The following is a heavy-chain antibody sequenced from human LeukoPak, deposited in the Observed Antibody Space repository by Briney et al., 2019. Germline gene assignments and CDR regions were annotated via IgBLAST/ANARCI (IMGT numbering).Heavy chain of an antibody. CDR3: ARAGADYGDPIDY. D-gene: IGHD4-17*01. Sequence: SETLPLTCTVSGGSISSYYWSWIRQPPGKGLEWIGYIYYSGSTNYNPSLKSRVTISVDTSKNQFSLKLSSVTAADTAVYYCARAGADYGDPIDYWGQGTLVTVSS. CDR2: IYYSGST. CDR1: GGSISSYY. J-gene: IGHJ4*02. V-gene: IGHV4-59*01.